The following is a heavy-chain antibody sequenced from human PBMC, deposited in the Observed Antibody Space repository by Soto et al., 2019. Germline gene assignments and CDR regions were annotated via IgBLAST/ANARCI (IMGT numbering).Heavy chain of an antibody. V-gene: IGHV4-59*01. CDR2: IYYSGSA. Sequence: PSETLSLTCTVSGGSISSYYWSWIRQPPGKGLEWIGYIYYSGSANYNPSLKSRVTISVDTSKNQFSLKLSSVTAADTAVYYCARVKGIVVVPAAIFDYWGQGTLVTSPQ. CDR3: ARVKGIVVVPAAIFDY. D-gene: IGHD2-2*01. J-gene: IGHJ4*02. CDR1: GGSISSYY.